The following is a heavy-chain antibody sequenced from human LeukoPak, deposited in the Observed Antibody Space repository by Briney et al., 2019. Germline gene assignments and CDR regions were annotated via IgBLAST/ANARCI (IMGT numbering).Heavy chain of an antibody. Sequence: GGSLRLSCAASGFTFRTYWMHWVRQAPGKGLEWLSYISSGSSTIYYADSVKGRFTISRDNAKTSLYLQMNSLRVEDTAVYYCSRGIGFDSWGQGTLVTVSS. J-gene: IGHJ4*02. V-gene: IGHV3-48*04. CDR2: ISSGSSTI. D-gene: IGHD2-21*01. CDR3: SRGIGFDS. CDR1: GFTFRTYW.